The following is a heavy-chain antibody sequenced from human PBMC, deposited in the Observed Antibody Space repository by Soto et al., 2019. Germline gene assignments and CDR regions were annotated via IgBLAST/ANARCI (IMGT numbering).Heavy chain of an antibody. CDR1: GYSFTTYW. J-gene: IGHJ4*02. CDR2: IYPGDSDI. D-gene: IGHD3-22*01. V-gene: IGHV5-51*01. Sequence: GESLKISCKGSGYSFTTYWIGWVRQMPGKGLEWMGVIYPGDSDIRFSPSFQGQVTISADMSLSTAYLQWSGLRVSDTAMYYCARQAYHYDTNSFGYWGQGTLVTVSS. CDR3: ARQAYHYDTNSFGY.